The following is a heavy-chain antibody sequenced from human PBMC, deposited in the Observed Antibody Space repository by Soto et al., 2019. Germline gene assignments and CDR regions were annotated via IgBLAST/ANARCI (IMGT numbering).Heavy chain of an antibody. CDR2: ISYDGSNK. CDR1: GFTFSSYG. CDR3: AKEFWSGSYYYGMDV. Sequence: QVQLVESGGGVVQPGRSLRLSCAASGFTFSSYGMHWVRQAPGKGLEWVAVISYDGSNKYYADSVKGRFTISRDNSKNTLYLQMNSQRAEDTAVYYCAKEFWSGSYYYGMDVWGQGTTVTVSS. J-gene: IGHJ6*02. D-gene: IGHD3-3*01. V-gene: IGHV3-30*18.